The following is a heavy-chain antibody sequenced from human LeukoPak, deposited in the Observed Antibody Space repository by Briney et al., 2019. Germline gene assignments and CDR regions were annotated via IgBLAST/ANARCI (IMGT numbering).Heavy chain of an antibody. J-gene: IGHJ4*02. CDR1: GFTFSSYA. CDR3: AKVSPRYCSGGSCSDFDY. Sequence: PGGSLRLSCAASGFTFSSYAMSRVRQAPGKGLEWVSAISGSGGSTYYADSVKGRFTISRDNSKNTLYLQMNSLRAEDTAVYYCAKVSPRYCSGGSCSDFDYWGQGTLVTVSS. CDR2: ISGSGGST. D-gene: IGHD2-15*01. V-gene: IGHV3-23*01.